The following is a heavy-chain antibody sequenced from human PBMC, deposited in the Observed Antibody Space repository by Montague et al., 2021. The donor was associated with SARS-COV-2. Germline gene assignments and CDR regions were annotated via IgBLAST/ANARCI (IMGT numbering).Heavy chain of an antibody. Sequence: ETLSLICTVSGGSITGYYWSWLRRSPGKGLEWIAYIYDGGAVNYNPSLGSRVTISTDTSKNQSSLKVNSVTAADTAVYYCVRDHPYGGPRGAYDIWGQGTVVTVSS. CDR2: IYDGGAV. V-gene: IGHV4-59*01. CDR1: GGSITGYY. D-gene: IGHD4-23*01. CDR3: VRDHPYGGPRGAYDI. J-gene: IGHJ3*02.